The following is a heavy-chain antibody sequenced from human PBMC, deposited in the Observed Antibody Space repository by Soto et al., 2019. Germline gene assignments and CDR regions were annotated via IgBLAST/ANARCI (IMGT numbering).Heavy chain of an antibody. CDR1: GFTFSSYG. D-gene: IGHD5-18*01. J-gene: IGHJ4*02. CDR2: ISYDGSNK. V-gene: IGHV3-30*18. Sequence: GGSLRLSXAASGFTFSSYGMHWVRQAPGKGLEWVAVISYDGSNKYYADSVKGRFTISRDNSKNTLYLQMNSLRAEDTAVYYCAKGPGYSYGYVDYWGQGTLVTVSS. CDR3: AKGPGYSYGYVDY.